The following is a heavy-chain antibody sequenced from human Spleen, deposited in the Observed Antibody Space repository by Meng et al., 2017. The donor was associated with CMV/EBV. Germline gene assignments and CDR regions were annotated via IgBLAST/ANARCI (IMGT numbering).Heavy chain of an antibody. CDR2: INPSGGSA. Sequence: FTGHYMHWVRQAPGQGLEWMGVINPSGGSASYAQKFQGRVTMTRDTSTSTVYMELSSLRSEDTAVYYCAREPSYCSTTSCYKGLGGYWGQGTLVTVSS. CDR1: FTGHY. J-gene: IGHJ1*01. CDR3: AREPSYCSTTSCYKGLGGY. V-gene: IGHV1-46*01. D-gene: IGHD2-2*02.